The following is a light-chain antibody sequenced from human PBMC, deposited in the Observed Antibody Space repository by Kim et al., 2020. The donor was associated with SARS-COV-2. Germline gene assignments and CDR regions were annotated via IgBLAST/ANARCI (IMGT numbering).Light chain of an antibody. CDR3: QVWDSSSDHRVV. CDR1: SIGSKS. Sequence: SYELTQPPSVSVAPGWTARITCGGNSIGSKSVHWYQQMPGQAPVLVISYDSDRPSGIPERFSGSNSGNTATLTISRVEAGDEADYYCQVWDSSSDHRVVFGGGTQLTVL. CDR2: YDS. J-gene: IGLJ2*01. V-gene: IGLV3-21*04.